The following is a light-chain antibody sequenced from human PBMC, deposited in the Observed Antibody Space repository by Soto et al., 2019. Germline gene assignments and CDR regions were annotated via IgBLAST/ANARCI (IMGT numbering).Light chain of an antibody. CDR2: TNH. V-gene: IGLV1-44*01. Sequence: QSVLTQPPSVSGTPGQKVSISCYGSASNLGGNPVNWYQHLPGAAPKLLIYTNHQRPSGVPDRFSGSKSGTSASLAISGLRSEDEAIFYCAAWDDSLNAVVFGGGTKLTVL. CDR3: AAWDDSLNAVV. J-gene: IGLJ2*01. CDR1: ASNLGGNP.